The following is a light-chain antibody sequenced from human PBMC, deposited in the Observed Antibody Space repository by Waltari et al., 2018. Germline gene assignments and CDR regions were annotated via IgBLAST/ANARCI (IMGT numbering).Light chain of an antibody. Sequence: DIVLTQSPGTLSLSPGDRATLSCRASQSVVSNSLAWYQQKPGQAPRRLIYDASSRATGIPDRFSGSGSGTDFTLTISRLEPEDFGVYHCQQYGRSRTFGQGTKVEIK. CDR2: DAS. CDR1: QSVVSNS. J-gene: IGKJ1*01. CDR3: QQYGRSRT. V-gene: IGKV3-20*01.